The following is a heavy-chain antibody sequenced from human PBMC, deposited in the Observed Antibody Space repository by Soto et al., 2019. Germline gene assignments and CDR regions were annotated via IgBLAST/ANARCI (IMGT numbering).Heavy chain of an antibody. CDR1: GFTVSSNY. J-gene: IGHJ2*01. D-gene: IGHD2-15*01. CDR2: IYSGGST. CDR3: ARAIVVVVAATPRRWYFDL. V-gene: IGHV3-66*01. Sequence: EVQLVESGGGLVQPGGSLRLSCAASGFTVSSNYMSWVRQAPGKGLEWVSVIYSGGSTYYADSVKGRFTISRDNSKNTLYLQMNSLRSEDTAVYYCARAIVVVVAATPRRWYFDLWGRGTLVTVSS.